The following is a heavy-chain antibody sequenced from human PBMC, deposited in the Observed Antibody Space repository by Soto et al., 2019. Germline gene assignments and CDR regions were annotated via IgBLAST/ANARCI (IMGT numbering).Heavy chain of an antibody. Sequence: PGGSLRLSCAASGFTFSSYGMHWVRQAPGKGLEWVAVISYDGSNKYYADSVKGRFTISRDNSKNTLYLQMNSLRAEDTAVYYWAKERFGYFGSWDYWGKGTLVTVSS. V-gene: IGHV3-30*18. CDR1: GFTFSSYG. CDR3: AKERFGYFGSWDY. CDR2: ISYDGSNK. J-gene: IGHJ4*02. D-gene: IGHD3-10*01.